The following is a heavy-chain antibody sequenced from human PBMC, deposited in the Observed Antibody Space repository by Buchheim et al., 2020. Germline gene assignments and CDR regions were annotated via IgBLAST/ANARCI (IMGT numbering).Heavy chain of an antibody. J-gene: IGHJ4*02. CDR1: GFTLTSYG. Sequence: QVQLVESGGGVVQPGRSLRLSCAASGFTLTSYGMHWVRQAPGKGLEWVAVIWYDGSNKYYADSVKGRFTISRDNSKNTLYLQMNSLRAEDTAVYYCARESVRGELLTFDYWGQGTL. D-gene: IGHD1-26*01. V-gene: IGHV3-33*01. CDR2: IWYDGSNK. CDR3: ARESVRGELLTFDY.